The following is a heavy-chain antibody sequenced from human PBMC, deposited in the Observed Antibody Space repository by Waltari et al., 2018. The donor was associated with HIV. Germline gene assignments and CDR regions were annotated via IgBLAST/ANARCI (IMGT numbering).Heavy chain of an antibody. D-gene: IGHD3-3*01. CDR2: INPSGGST. Sequence: QVQLVQSGAEVKKPGASVKVYCKASGYNFTNYYIHWVRQAPGQGLEWMARINPSGGSTSHAQKFQGRVTMTRDTSTSTVYMELSSLRSEDTAVYYCARDKAVGIITSVFNMWGQGTMVIVSS. CDR1: GYNFTNYY. V-gene: IGHV1-46*01. CDR3: ARDKAVGIITSVFNM. J-gene: IGHJ3*02.